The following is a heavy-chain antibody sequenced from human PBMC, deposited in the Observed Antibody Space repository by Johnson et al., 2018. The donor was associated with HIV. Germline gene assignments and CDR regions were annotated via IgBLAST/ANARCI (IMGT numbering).Heavy chain of an antibody. CDR2: ISYDGSNK. V-gene: IGHV3-30*14. J-gene: IGHJ3*02. CDR1: GFTFSSYA. Sequence: QMQLVESGGGVVQPGRSLRLSCAASGFTFSSYAMHWVRQAPGKGLEWVAVISYDGSNKYYADSVKGRFTISRDNSKNTLYLQMNSLRGEDTAVYYCARSKGRIWYGRAFDIWGQGTMVTVSS. D-gene: IGHD6-13*01. CDR3: ARSKGRIWYGRAFDI.